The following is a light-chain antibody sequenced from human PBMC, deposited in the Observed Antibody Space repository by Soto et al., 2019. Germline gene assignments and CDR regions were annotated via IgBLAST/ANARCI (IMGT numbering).Light chain of an antibody. CDR2: DVS. V-gene: IGKV1-5*01. CDR3: QQYNTYWT. Sequence: DIQITQPPSTLSGSVGDRVTTTCRASQSISTWLAWYQQKPGKAPKLLIYDVSSLESGVPSRFSGSGSGTEFSLTISSLQPDDSATYYCQQYNTYWTFGQGTKVDIK. CDR1: QSISTW. J-gene: IGKJ1*01.